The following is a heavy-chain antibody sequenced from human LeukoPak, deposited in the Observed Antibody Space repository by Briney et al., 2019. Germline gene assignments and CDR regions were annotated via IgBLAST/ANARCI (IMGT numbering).Heavy chain of an antibody. V-gene: IGHV1-69*08. CDR3: ARDPSLDAFDI. J-gene: IGHJ3*02. Sequence: SVKVSCKASGGTFSSYSFTWVRQAPGQGLEWMGRIIPMFNTANYAQDFQGRVTITADKSTSTAYMELSSLRSEDTAVYYRARDPSLDAFDIWGQGTMVTVSS. CDR1: GGTFSSYS. D-gene: IGHD6-6*01. CDR2: IIPMFNTA.